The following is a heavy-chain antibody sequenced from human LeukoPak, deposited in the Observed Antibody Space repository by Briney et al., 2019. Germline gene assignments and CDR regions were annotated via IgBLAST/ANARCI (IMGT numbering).Heavy chain of an antibody. Sequence: GGSLILSCAASGFTFSDYSLNWVRQAPGKGLEWVSCISGDSRYIYYADSVKGRSTISRDNAQNSPYLHMNSLRAEDTAVYYCARGPFSSSWSEFDYWGQGTLVTVSS. CDR2: ISGDSRYI. J-gene: IGHJ4*02. V-gene: IGHV3-21*06. CDR3: ARGPFSSSWSEFDY. D-gene: IGHD6-13*01. CDR1: GFTFSDYS.